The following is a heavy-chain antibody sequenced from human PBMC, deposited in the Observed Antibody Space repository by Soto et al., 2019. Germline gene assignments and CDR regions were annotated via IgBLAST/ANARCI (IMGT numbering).Heavy chain of an antibody. CDR2: ISYDGSNK. V-gene: IGHV3-30-3*01. CDR3: ARDFYGSGSYYRYSVDY. J-gene: IGHJ4*02. D-gene: IGHD3-10*01. CDR1: GFTFSSYA. Sequence: QVQLVESGGGVVQPGRSLRLSCAASGFTFSSYAMHWVRQAPGKGLEWVAVISYDGSNKYYADSVKGRFTISRDNSKNTLYLQMNSLRAEDTAVYYCARDFYGSGSYYRYSVDYWGQGTLVTVSS.